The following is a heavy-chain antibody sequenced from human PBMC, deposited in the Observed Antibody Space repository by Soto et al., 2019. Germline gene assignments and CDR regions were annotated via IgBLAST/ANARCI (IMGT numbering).Heavy chain of an antibody. Sequence: QVQLVQSGAEVKKPGSSVKVSCKASGGTFSSYAISWVRQAPGQGLEWMGGIIPIFGTANYAQKFQGRVTMTADETTSTAYMEQSSLRSEDTDVYYCARDSASGSLFDYWGQGTLVTVSS. CDR2: IIPIFGTA. J-gene: IGHJ4*02. CDR3: ARDSASGSLFDY. CDR1: GGTFSSYA. V-gene: IGHV1-69*01. D-gene: IGHD1-26*01.